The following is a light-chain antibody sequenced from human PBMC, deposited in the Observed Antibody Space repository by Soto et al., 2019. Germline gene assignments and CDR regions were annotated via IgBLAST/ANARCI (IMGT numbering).Light chain of an antibody. CDR2: EVN. CDR1: SSDVGGYNH. Sequence: QSALTQPASVSGSPGQSITISCTGTSSDVGGYNHVSWYQQHPGKAPKLMIYEVNNRPSGVSNRFSGSKSGNTASLTISGLQADDEADYYCSSYTSSNTWVFGGGTQLTVL. V-gene: IGLV2-14*01. CDR3: SSYTSSNTWV. J-gene: IGLJ3*02.